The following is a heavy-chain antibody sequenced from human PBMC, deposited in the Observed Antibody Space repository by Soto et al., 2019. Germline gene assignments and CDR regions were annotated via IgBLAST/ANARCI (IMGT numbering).Heavy chain of an antibody. D-gene: IGHD4-17*01. CDR3: AADSGRLYGDYYYGMDV. CDR1: GFTFTSSA. CDR2: IVGGSGNT. Sequence: ASVKVSCKASGFTFTSSAMQWVRQARGQRLEWIGWIVGGSGNTNYAQKFQERVTITRDMSTSTAYMELSSLRSEDTAVYYCAADSGRLYGDYYYGMDVWGQGTTVTVSS. J-gene: IGHJ6*02. V-gene: IGHV1-58*02.